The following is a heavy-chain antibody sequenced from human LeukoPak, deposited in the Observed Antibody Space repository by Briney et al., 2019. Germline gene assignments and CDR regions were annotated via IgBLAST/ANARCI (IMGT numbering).Heavy chain of an antibody. V-gene: IGHV4-38-2*02. D-gene: IGHD3-10*01. J-gene: IGHJ6*03. Sequence: PSETLSLTCTVSGYSISSGYYWGWIRQPPGKGLEWIGSIYHSGSTYYNPSLKSRVTISVDTSKNQFSLKLSSVTAADTAVYYCARVDEGYGSGRRGNFYYYYMGVWGRGTTVTISS. CDR1: GYSISSGYY. CDR2: IYHSGST. CDR3: ARVDEGYGSGRRGNFYYYYMGV.